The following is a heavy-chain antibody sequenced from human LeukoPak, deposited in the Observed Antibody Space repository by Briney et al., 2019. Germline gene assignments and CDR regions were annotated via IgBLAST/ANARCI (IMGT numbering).Heavy chain of an antibody. V-gene: IGHV3-66*02. CDR3: ARDGNTAAYDY. J-gene: IGHJ4*02. CDR2: IYSGGST. Sequence: GGSLRLSCAASGFTVSSNCMSWVRQAPGKGLEWVSVIYSGGSTYYADSVKGRFTISRDNSKNTLYLQMNSLRAEDTAVYYCARDGNTAAYDYWGQGTQVTVSS. D-gene: IGHD1/OR15-1a*01. CDR1: GFTVSSNC.